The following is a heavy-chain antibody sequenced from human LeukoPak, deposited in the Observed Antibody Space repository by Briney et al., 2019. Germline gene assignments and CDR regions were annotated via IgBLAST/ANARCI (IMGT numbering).Heavy chain of an antibody. V-gene: IGHV1-8*03. Sequence: GASVKVSCKASGYTFTSYDINWVRQATGQGLEWMGWMNPSSGNTGYAQRFQGRVTITRNTSISTAYMELSSLRSEDTAVYYCATSTPIAAAGGDAFDIWGQGTMVTVSS. CDR2: MNPSSGNT. CDR1: GYTFTSYD. D-gene: IGHD6-13*01. J-gene: IGHJ3*02. CDR3: ATSTPIAAAGGDAFDI.